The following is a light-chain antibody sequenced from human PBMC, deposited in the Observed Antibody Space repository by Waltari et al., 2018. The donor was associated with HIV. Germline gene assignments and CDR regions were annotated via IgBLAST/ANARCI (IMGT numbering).Light chain of an antibody. CDR3: CSYAGSSTLV. J-gene: IGLJ2*01. CDR2: EVS. V-gene: IGLV2-23*02. Sequence: QSALTQPASVSGSPGQSITISCTGTSSDVGSYNLVSWYQQHPGKAPQPMLYEVSKPPSVVSNRCSGAKSGNTASLTISGLQAEDEAYYYCCSYAGSSTLVFGGGTKLTVL. CDR1: SSDVGSYNL.